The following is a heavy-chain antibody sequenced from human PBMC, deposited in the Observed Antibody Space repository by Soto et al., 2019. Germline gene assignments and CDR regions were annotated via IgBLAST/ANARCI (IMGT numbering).Heavy chain of an antibody. CDR2: RSYDGNNK. V-gene: IGHV3-30-3*01. Sequence: ESGGGVVQPGRSLRLSCAASGFTFRNYAMHWVRQAPGKGLEWVAVRSYDGNNKYYADSVKGRFTISRDNSKNTLYLQMNSLRAEDTAVYYCARAPGEGAFDIWGQGTMVTVSS. J-gene: IGHJ3*02. D-gene: IGHD3-16*01. CDR3: ARAPGEGAFDI. CDR1: GFTFRNYA.